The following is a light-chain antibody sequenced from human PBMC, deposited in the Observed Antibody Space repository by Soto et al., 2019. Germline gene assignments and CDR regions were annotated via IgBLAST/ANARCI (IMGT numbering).Light chain of an antibody. Sequence: QSALTQPRSVSGSPGQSVTISCTGTSSDVGGYNYVSWYQQHPGKAPKLMIYDVSKRPSGVPDRFSGSKSGNTASLTISGLQAEDEADYYCCSYAGSYRVVFGRGTKLTVL. CDR2: DVS. CDR1: SSDVGGYNY. V-gene: IGLV2-11*01. CDR3: CSYAGSYRVV. J-gene: IGLJ2*01.